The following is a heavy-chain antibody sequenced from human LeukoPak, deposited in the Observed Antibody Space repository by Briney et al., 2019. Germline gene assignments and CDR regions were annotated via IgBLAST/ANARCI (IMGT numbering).Heavy chain of an antibody. Sequence: PGGSLRLSCAASGFTFDDYAMHWVRQAPGKGLEWVSGISWNSGSIGYADSVKGRFTISRDNAKNSLYLQMNSLRAEDTALYYCAKDYHYYDISSAWTGIWGQGTLVTVSS. J-gene: IGHJ4*02. D-gene: IGHD3-22*01. V-gene: IGHV3-9*01. CDR2: ISWNSGSI. CDR1: GFTFDDYA. CDR3: AKDYHYYDISSAWTGI.